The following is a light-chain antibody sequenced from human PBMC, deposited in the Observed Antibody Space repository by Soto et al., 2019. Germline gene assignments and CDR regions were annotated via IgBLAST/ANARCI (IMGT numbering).Light chain of an antibody. Sequence: QSVLTQPPSASGTPGQRVTISCSGSSSNIGSNTVNWYQQLPGTAPKVLIQRNNQRPSGVPARFSGSKSGTSASLAISGLRSEDEADYYCGGWDDSLSGPVFGGGTKLTVL. CDR2: RNN. J-gene: IGLJ2*01. V-gene: IGLV1-47*01. CDR3: GGWDDSLSGPV. CDR1: SSNIGSNT.